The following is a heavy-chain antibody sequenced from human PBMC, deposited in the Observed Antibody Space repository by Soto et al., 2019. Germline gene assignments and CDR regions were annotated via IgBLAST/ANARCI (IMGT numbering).Heavy chain of an antibody. CDR2: IYPGYSDT. V-gene: IGHV5-51*01. CDR3: ASYWHSYSSNYFRCMDV. J-gene: IGHJ6*02. CDR1: GYSFTTDW. D-gene: IGHD5-18*01. Sequence: PGESLKISCKASGYSFTTDWIGWVRQMPGKGLEWMGIIYPGYSDTRYSPSFQGQVTISADKSICTAYLQWSSLKASDTAMYYGASYWHSYSSNYFRCMDVWGQGTTVTVSS.